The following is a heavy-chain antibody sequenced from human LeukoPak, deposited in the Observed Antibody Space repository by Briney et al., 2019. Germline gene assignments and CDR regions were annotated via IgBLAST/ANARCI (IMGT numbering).Heavy chain of an antibody. CDR2: IWYDGSNK. D-gene: IGHD3-16*01. Sequence: PGRSLRLSCAASGFTFSSYGMHWVRQAPGKGLEWVAVIWYDGSNKYYADSVKGRFTISRDNSKNTLYLQMNSLRAEDTAVYYCARDWLGDTLYYYGMDVWGQGTTVTVSS. CDR3: ARDWLGDTLYYYGMDV. CDR1: GFTFSSYG. V-gene: IGHV3-33*01. J-gene: IGHJ6*02.